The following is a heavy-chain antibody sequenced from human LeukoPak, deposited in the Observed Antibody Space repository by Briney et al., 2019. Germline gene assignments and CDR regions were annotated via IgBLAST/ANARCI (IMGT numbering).Heavy chain of an antibody. J-gene: IGHJ3*01. V-gene: IGHV4-59*01. CDR2: TYYTGST. Sequence: SETLSLTCTVSGASINTNYWSWIRQPPGKGLEWIGNTYYTGSTSYNPSLKSRVTISVDTSRTQFSLKVTSLTAADTALYYCVGPGIAAAGWGQGTMVTVSS. D-gene: IGHD6-13*01. CDR3: VGPGIAAAG. CDR1: GASINTNY.